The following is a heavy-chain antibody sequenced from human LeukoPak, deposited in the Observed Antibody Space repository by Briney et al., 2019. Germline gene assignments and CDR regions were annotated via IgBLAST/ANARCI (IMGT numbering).Heavy chain of an antibody. CDR1: GFTFSTFA. D-gene: IGHD6-19*01. CDR3: ASSYSSDWYSRWIDY. V-gene: IGHV3-21*01. CDR2: IFPSGGEI. J-gene: IGHJ4*02. Sequence: GSLSLSCAASGFTFSTFAMIWVRQPPGKGLGWVSSIFPSGGEIHYADSVKGRFTISRDNAKKSLDLQMNSLRAEDTAVYYCASSYSSDWYSRWIDYWGQGTLVTVSS.